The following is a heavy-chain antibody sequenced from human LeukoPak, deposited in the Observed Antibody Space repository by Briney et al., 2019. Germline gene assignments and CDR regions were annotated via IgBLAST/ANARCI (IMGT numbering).Heavy chain of an antibody. CDR1: GFTFTNYV. Sequence: GGSLRLSCAASGFTFTNYVMSWVRQAPGKGLEWFSVISGSGGRTFYADSVKGRFSISRDNSKNTLSLQMNSLRADDTAVYYCAKDSWRDQLPFIFDYWGQGILVTVSS. CDR3: AKDSWRDQLPFIFDY. J-gene: IGHJ4*02. CDR2: ISGSGGRT. V-gene: IGHV3-23*01. D-gene: IGHD2-2*01.